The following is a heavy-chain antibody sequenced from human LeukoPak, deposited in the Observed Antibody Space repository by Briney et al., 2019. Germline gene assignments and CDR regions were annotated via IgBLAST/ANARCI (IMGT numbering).Heavy chain of an antibody. Sequence: ASVKFSCKASGGTFSSYTISWVRQAPGQGVEWMGRIIPILGIASYAQKFQGRVTITADKSTSTAYMELSSLRSEDTAVYYCARAPTAYSSRRSHYYMDVWGKGTTVTVSS. CDR1: GGTFSSYT. CDR2: IIPILGIA. D-gene: IGHD6-13*01. V-gene: IGHV1-69*02. CDR3: ARAPTAYSSRRSHYYMDV. J-gene: IGHJ6*03.